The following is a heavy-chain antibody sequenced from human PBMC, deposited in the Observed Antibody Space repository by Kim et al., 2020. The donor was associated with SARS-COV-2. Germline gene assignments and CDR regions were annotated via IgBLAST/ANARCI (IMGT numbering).Heavy chain of an antibody. CDR2: ST. J-gene: IGHJ4*02. CDR3: ARGPGDYFDY. V-gene: IGHV4-34*01. Sequence: STNYTPSLKSRGTISVDTSKDQFSRKLSSVTAADTAVYYCARGPGDYFDYWGQGTLVTVSS.